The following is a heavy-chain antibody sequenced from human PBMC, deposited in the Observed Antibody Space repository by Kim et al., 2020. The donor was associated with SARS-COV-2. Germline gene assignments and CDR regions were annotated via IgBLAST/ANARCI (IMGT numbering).Heavy chain of an antibody. D-gene: IGHD3-16*01. V-gene: IGHV3-30*12. J-gene: IGHJ4*02. CDR2: ISSEGTKK. CDR1: GFTFSRFG. CDR3: ARDGAHYDLDY. Sequence: GGSLRLSCAASGFTFSRFGMHWVRQAPGKGLEWVTFISSEGTKKDYADSVKGRFIISRDSAKSTLYLQMNSLRAEDTAVYYCARDGAHYDLDYLGQGTLV.